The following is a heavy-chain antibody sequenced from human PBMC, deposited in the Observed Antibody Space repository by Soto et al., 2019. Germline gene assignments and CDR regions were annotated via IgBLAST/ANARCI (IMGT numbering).Heavy chain of an antibody. Sequence: GGSLRLSCSASGFIFSGSAMHWVRQASGKGLEWVGRIRSKADNYATAYAASVKGRFTISRDDSKNTAYLQMNSLKTEDTAVYYCTAFVTFVMDVWGQGTTVTVSS. CDR3: TAFVTFVMDV. V-gene: IGHV3-73*01. CDR2: IRSKADNYAT. D-gene: IGHD2-21*02. CDR1: GFIFSGSA. J-gene: IGHJ6*02.